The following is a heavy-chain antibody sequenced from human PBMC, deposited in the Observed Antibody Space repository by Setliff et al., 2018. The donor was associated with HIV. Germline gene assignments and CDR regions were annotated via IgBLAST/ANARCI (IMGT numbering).Heavy chain of an antibody. J-gene: IGHJ4*02. CDR1: GFTFSAYA. CDR2: TTSNGRTT. CDR3: ARVEGVDFWSGYSPFNY. D-gene: IGHD3-3*01. Sequence: LSLSCAASGFTFSAYAMTWVRRAPGRGLEWVSATTSNGRTTDYADSVKGRFSISRDNAKNSLYLQMNSLRAEDTAVYYCARVEGVDFWSGYSPFNYWGQGTLVTVSS. V-gene: IGHV3-21*01.